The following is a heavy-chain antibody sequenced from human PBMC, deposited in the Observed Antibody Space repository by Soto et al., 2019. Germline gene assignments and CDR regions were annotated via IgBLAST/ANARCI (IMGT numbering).Heavy chain of an antibody. Sequence: EVQLLESGGGLVQPGGSLRLSCAASGFTFSNYAMSWVRQAPGKGLEWVSAIAGDSATAYYTDSVKGRFTISRDNSNNTLYLHVNSLRAEDTAVYYCGQLSGTSCYAPLDYWGEGTLVTVSS. CDR2: IAGDSATA. D-gene: IGHD2-15*01. J-gene: IGHJ4*02. CDR3: GQLSGTSCYAPLDY. CDR1: GFTFSNYA. V-gene: IGHV3-23*01.